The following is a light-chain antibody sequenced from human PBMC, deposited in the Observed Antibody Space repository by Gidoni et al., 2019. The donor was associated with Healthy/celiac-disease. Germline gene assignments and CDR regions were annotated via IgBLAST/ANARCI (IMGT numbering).Light chain of an antibody. Sequence: DTQMTTSPSSLSASVGDRVTITCRASQSISSYLNWYQQKPGKAPKLLIYAASSLQSGVPSRFSGSGSGTDFTLTISSLQPEDFATYYCQQSYSTPRTFXXXTKVEIK. CDR3: QQSYSTPRT. V-gene: IGKV1-39*01. CDR2: AAS. J-gene: IGKJ1*01. CDR1: QSISSY.